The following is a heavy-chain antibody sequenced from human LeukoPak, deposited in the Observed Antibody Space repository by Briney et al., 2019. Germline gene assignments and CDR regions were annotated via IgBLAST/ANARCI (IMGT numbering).Heavy chain of an antibody. Sequence: SETLSLTCAVYGGSFSGYYWSWIRQPPGKGLEWIGEINHSGSINYNPSLKSRVTISVDTSKNQFSLKLSSVTAADTAVYYCARDRTPGYSYGFGFDYWGQGALVTISS. CDR2: INHSGSI. D-gene: IGHD5-18*01. J-gene: IGHJ4*02. CDR3: ARDRTPGYSYGFGFDY. CDR1: GGSFSGYY. V-gene: IGHV4-34*01.